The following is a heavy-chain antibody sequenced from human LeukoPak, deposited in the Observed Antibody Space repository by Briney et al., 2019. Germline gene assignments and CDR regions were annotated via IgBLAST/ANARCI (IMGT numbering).Heavy chain of an antibody. J-gene: IGHJ4*01. V-gene: IGHV3-30-3*01. CDR2: ISYDGSNK. CDR1: GFTSSSYA. CDR3: ARDTRGESDY. Sequence: GGSLRLSCAASGFTSSSYAMHWVRQAPGKGLEWVAVISYDGSNKYYADSVKGRFTISRDNSKNTLYLQMNSLRAEDTAVYYCARDTRGESDYWGHGTLVTVSS. D-gene: IGHD2-2*01.